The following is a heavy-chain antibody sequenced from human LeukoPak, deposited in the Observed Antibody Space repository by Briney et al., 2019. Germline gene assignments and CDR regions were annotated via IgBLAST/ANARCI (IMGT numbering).Heavy chain of an antibody. CDR2: INTNTGNP. V-gene: IGHV7-4-1*02. J-gene: IGHJ4*02. CDR3: ARTDLGYSSSWYGAYYFDY. D-gene: IGHD6-13*01. Sequence: ASVKVSCKASGYTFTSYAMNWVRQAPGQGLEWMGWINTNTGNPTYAQGFTGRFVFSLDTSVSTAYLQISSLKAEDTAVYYCARTDLGYSSSWYGAYYFDYWGQGTLVTVSS. CDR1: GYTFTSYA.